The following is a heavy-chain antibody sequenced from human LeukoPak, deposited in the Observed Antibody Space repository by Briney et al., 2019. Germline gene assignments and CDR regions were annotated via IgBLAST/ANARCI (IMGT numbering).Heavy chain of an antibody. J-gene: IGHJ4*02. D-gene: IGHD4-17*01. CDR1: GFTLSNYW. V-gene: IGHV3-74*01. CDR3: AREAAVPNTVFDY. Sequence: GGSLRLPCAASGFTLSNYWMHWVRHAPGKGLVWVSRIQSDGSTTTYADSVRGRFTISRDNAKNTLYLQMNSLRAEDTAVYYCAREAAVPNTVFDYWGQGSLVTVSS. CDR2: IQSDGSTT.